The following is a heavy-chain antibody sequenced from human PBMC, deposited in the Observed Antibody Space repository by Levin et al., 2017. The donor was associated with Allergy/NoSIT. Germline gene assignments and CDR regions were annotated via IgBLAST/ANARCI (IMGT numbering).Heavy chain of an antibody. CDR3: ARGYGSGYYYYFDY. V-gene: IGHV3-33*01. CDR1: GFTFSSYG. CDR2: IWYDGSNK. D-gene: IGHD3-22*01. J-gene: IGHJ4*02. Sequence: GGSLRLSCAASGFTFSSYGMHWVRQAPGKGLEWVAVIWYDGSNKYYADSVKGRFTISRDNSKNTLYLQMNSLRAEDTAVYYCARGYGSGYYYYFDYWGQGTLVTVSS.